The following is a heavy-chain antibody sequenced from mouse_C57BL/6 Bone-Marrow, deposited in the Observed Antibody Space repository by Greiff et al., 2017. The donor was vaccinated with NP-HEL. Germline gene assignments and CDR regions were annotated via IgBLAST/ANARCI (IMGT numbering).Heavy chain of an antibody. CDR3: ARSDGYQLLDY. CDR2: IHPNSGST. J-gene: IGHJ2*01. D-gene: IGHD2-3*01. Sequence: QVQLQQPGAELVKPGASVKLSCKASGYTFTSYWMHWVKQRPGQGLEWIGMIHPNSGSTNYNEKFKSKATLTVDKSSSTAYMPLSSLTSEDSAVYYCARSDGYQLLDYWGQGTTLTVSS. CDR1: GYTFTSYW. V-gene: IGHV1-64*01.